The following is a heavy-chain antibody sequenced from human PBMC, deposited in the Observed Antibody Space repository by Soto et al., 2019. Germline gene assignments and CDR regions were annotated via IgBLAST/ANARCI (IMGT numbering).Heavy chain of an antibody. J-gene: IGHJ6*02. V-gene: IGHV1-3*01. CDR2: INAGNGNT. CDR1: GYTFTSYA. Sequence: QVQLVQSGAEVKKPGASVKVSCKASGYTFTSYAMHWVRQAPGQRLEWMGWINAGNGNTKYSQKFQGRVTITRDTSASTAYMELSSLRSEDTAVYYCARDGSFGYGVVYYYGMDVWGQGTTVTVSS. CDR3: ARDGSFGYGVVYYYGMDV. D-gene: IGHD3-3*01.